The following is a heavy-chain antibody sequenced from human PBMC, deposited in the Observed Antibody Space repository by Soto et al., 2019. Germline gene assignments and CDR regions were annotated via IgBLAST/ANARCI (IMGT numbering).Heavy chain of an antibody. Sequence: QITLKESGPTLVKPTQTLTLTCTFSGFSLSTSGVGVGWIHQPPGKALEWLALIYWDDDGDDDKRYSPSLKSRLTITKGTSKNQVVLTMTNMDPVDTATYYCAHVLGPAADPYNWFDPWGQGTLVTVSS. V-gene: IGHV2-5*02. CDR2: IYWDDDGDDDK. CDR3: AHVLGPAADPYNWFDP. CDR1: GFSLSTSGVG. D-gene: IGHD6-13*01. J-gene: IGHJ5*02.